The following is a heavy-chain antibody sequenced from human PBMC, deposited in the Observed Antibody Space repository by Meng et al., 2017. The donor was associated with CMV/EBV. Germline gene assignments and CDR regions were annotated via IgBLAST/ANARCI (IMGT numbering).Heavy chain of an antibody. D-gene: IGHD1-26*01. J-gene: IGHJ4*02. CDR3: ARVGTYSGTYPTGYFDS. CDR2: IYHGGKT. V-gene: IGHV4-4*02. CDR1: GYSITNNNW. Sequence: SETLSLTCAVSGYSITNNNWWRWVRQPPGKGLEWIGEIYHGGKTNYNPSLTSRLTISVDRSKNQFSLKLSSVTAADTAVYYCARVGTYSGTYPTGYFDSWGQGTLVTVSS.